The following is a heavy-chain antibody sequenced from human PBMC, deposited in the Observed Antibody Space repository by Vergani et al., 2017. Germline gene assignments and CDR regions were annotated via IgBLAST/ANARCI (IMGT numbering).Heavy chain of an antibody. D-gene: IGHD6-19*01. J-gene: IGHJ4*02. Sequence: VQLVESGGGLVKPGGSLRLSSAASGFTFSNAWMSWVRQAPGKGLEWVGRIKSKTDGGTTDYAAPVKGRFTISRDDSKNTLYLQMNSLKTEDTAVYYCTTGWLGWNYFDYWGQGTLVTVSS. V-gene: IGHV3-15*01. CDR1: GFTFSNAW. CDR3: TTGWLGWNYFDY. CDR2: IKSKTDGGTT.